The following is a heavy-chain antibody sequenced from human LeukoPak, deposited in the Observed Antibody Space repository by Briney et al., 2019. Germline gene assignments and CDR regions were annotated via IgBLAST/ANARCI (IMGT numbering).Heavy chain of an antibody. CDR2: INPNSGGT. J-gene: IGHJ4*02. CDR3: HYYDSQGFGY. CDR1: GYTFTGYY. Sequence: ASVKVSCKASGYTFTGYYMHWVRQAPGQGLEWMGWINPNSGGTNYAQKFQGRVTMTGDTSISTAYMEVSRLRSDDTAVYYCHYYDSQGFGYWGQGSLVTVSS. V-gene: IGHV1-2*02. D-gene: IGHD3-22*01.